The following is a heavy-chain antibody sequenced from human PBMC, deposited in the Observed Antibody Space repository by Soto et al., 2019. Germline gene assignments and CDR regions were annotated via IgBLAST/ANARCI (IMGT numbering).Heavy chain of an antibody. CDR1: GGSFSGYY. CDR2: INHSGST. Sequence: SETLSLTCAVYGGSFSGYYWSWIRQPPGKGLEWIGEINHSGSTNYNPSLKSRVTISVDTSKNQFSLKLSSVTAADTAVYYCARVLPYCSSTSCYKREYYYYGMDVWGQGTTVTVSS. CDR3: ARVLPYCSSTSCYKREYYYYGMDV. J-gene: IGHJ6*02. D-gene: IGHD2-2*01. V-gene: IGHV4-34*01.